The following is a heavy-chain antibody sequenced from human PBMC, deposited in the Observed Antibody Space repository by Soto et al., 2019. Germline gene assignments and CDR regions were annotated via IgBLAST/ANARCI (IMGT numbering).Heavy chain of an antibody. V-gene: IGHV3-33*01. Sequence: QVQLVESGGGVVQPGRSLRLCCAASGFTFSSYGMHWVRQAPGKGLEWVAVIWYDGSNKYYADSVKCRFTISRDNSKNTMYLQMNSLRAEDTAVYYCARDFGPGPGPITGSLDWFDPWGQGTLVTVSS. CDR3: ARDFGPGPGPITGSLDWFDP. D-gene: IGHD1-20*01. CDR1: GFTFSSYG. CDR2: IWYDGSNK. J-gene: IGHJ5*02.